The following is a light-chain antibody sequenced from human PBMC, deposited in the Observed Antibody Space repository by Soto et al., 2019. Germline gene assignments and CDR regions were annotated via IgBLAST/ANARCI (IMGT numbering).Light chain of an antibody. Sequence: DIVMTQSPPSLPVTPGEAASMSCRSSQSLLHRNGYTYLDWYIQKPGQPPLLLVYMGSNRSSGVPDRFSVSGSGRDFTLKISRVEAEDAGTYYCMQGLQIPPTFGQGN. J-gene: IGKJ1*01. V-gene: IGKV2-28*01. CDR3: MQGLQIPPT. CDR2: MGS. CDR1: QSLLHRNGYTY.